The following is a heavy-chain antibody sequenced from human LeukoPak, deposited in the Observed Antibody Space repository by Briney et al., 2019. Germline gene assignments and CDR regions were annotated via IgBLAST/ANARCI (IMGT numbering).Heavy chain of an antibody. CDR1: GGSFSGYY. D-gene: IGHD3-16*01. J-gene: IGHJ5*02. CDR2: INHSGST. Sequence: SETLSLTCAVYGGSFSGYYWSWIRQPPGKGLEWIGEINHSGSTNYNPSLKSRVTISVDTSKNQFSLKLSSVTAADTAVYYCARMGYDYGWGSQPYTAWGQGTLVTVSS. CDR3: ARMGYDYGWGSQPYTA. V-gene: IGHV4-34*01.